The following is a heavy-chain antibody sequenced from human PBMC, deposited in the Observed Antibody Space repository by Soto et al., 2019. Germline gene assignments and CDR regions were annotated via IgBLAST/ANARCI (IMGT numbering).Heavy chain of an antibody. CDR3: AKDLGIQEQWLIWILDYYYMDV. CDR1: GFTFSSYA. Sequence: GGSLRLSCAASGFTFSSYAMSWVRQAPGKGLEWVSAISGSGGSTYYADSVKGRFTISRDNSKNTLYLQMNSLRAEDTAVYYCAKDLGIQEQWLIWILDYYYMDVWGKGTTVTVSS. D-gene: IGHD6-19*01. J-gene: IGHJ6*03. CDR2: ISGSGGST. V-gene: IGHV3-23*01.